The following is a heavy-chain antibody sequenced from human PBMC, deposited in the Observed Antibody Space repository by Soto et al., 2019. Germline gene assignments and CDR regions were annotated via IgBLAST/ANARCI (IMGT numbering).Heavy chain of an antibody. D-gene: IGHD3-10*01. Sequence: ASVKVSCKASGYTFTSYDINWVRQATGQGLEWMGWMNPNSGDTGYAQKFQGRVTMTRNTSISTAYMELSSLRSEDTAVYYCARGPDYYGSGSRREFWFDPWGQGTLVTVSS. V-gene: IGHV1-8*01. CDR2: MNPNSGDT. CDR3: ARGPDYYGSGSRREFWFDP. CDR1: GYTFTSYD. J-gene: IGHJ5*02.